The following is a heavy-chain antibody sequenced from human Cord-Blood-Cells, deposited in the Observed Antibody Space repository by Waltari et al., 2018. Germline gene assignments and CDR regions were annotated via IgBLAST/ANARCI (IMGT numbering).Heavy chain of an antibody. Sequence: QLQLQESGPGLVKPSETLSLTCTVSGGSISSSSYYWGWIRQPPGKGLEWIGSIYYSGSTYYNPSLKVRVTISVDTSKTQFSLKLSSVTAADTAVYYCATVSGYSYGYWYFDLWGRGTLVTVSS. CDR3: ATVSGYSYGYWYFDL. V-gene: IGHV4-39*01. CDR1: GGSISSSSYY. CDR2: IYYSGST. J-gene: IGHJ2*01. D-gene: IGHD5-18*01.